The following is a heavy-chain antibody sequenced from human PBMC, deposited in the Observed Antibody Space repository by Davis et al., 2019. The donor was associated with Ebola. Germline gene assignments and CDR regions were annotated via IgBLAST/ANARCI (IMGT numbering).Heavy chain of an antibody. Sequence: SETLSLICTVSGGSISSYYWSWIRQPPGKGLEWIGYIYYSGSTNYNPSLKSRVTISVDTSKNQFSLKLSSVTAADTAVYYCAREHVATRHEHYYYYGMDVWGQGTTVTVSS. CDR3: AREHVATRHEHYYYYGMDV. CDR1: GGSISSYY. V-gene: IGHV4-59*01. D-gene: IGHD5-12*01. CDR2: IYYSGST. J-gene: IGHJ6*02.